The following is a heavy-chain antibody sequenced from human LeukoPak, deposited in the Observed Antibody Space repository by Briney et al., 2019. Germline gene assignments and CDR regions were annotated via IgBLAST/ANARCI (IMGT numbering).Heavy chain of an antibody. D-gene: IGHD4-17*01. CDR1: GYTFTGYY. CDR3: ARDNYGDYLDGVQYFQH. CDR2: INPNSGGT. Sequence: GASVKVSCKASGYTFTGYYMHWVRQAPGQGLEWMGWINPNSGGTNYAQKFQGRVTMTRDTSISTAYMELSRLRSDDTAVYYCARDNYGDYLDGVQYFQHWGQGTLVTVSS. V-gene: IGHV1-2*02. J-gene: IGHJ1*01.